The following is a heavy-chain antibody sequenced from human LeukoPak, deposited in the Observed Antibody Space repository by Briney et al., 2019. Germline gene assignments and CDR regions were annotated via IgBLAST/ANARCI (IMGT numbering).Heavy chain of an antibody. D-gene: IGHD4-23*01. CDR1: GFTFSSYG. Sequence: GGSLRLSCAASGFTFSSYGMHWVRQAPGKGLEWVAVISNDGSNKYYADSVKGRFTISRDNSKNTLYLQMNSLRAEDTAVYYCAKDHLTPLDYWGQGTLVTVSS. V-gene: IGHV3-30*18. J-gene: IGHJ4*02. CDR3: AKDHLTPLDY. CDR2: ISNDGSNK.